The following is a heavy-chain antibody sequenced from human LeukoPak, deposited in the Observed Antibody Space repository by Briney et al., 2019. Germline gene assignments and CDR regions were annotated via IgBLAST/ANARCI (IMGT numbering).Heavy chain of an antibody. J-gene: IGHJ3*02. CDR2: INPNSGGT. CDR1: GYTFTGYY. Sequence: GASVNVSCKASGYTFTGYYMHWVRQAPGQGLEWMGWINPNSGGTNYAQKFQGWVTMTRDTSISTAYMELSRLRSDDTAVYYCARETDDSSGYAYAFDIWGQGTMVTVSS. V-gene: IGHV1-2*04. CDR3: ARETDDSSGYAYAFDI. D-gene: IGHD3-22*01.